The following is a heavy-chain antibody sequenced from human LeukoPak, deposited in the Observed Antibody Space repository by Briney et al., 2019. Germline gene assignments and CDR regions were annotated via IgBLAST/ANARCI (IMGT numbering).Heavy chain of an antibody. CDR3: AKGLTMIVVVITL. D-gene: IGHD3-22*01. CDR2: IYYSGST. CDR1: GGSISSYY. V-gene: IGHV4-59*01. J-gene: IGHJ4*02. Sequence: ETLSLTCTVSGGSISSYYWSWIRQPPGKGLEWVGYIYYSGSTNYNPSLKSRVTISVDTSKNQFSLKLSSVTAADTAVYYCAKGLTMIVVVITLWGQGTLVTVSS.